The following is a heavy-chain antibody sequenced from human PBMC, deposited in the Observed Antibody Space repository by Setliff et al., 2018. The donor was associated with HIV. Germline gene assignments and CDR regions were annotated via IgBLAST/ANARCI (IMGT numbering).Heavy chain of an antibody. Sequence: TGGSLRLSCAASGFTFSSYWMSWVRQAPGKGLEWVANIKQDGSEKYYVDSVKGRFTISRDNAKNSLYLQMTSLRAEDTAVYYCASSGSGSYINWFGPWGQGTLVTISS. CDR1: GFTFSSYW. D-gene: IGHD3-10*01. V-gene: IGHV3-7*02. CDR2: IKQDGSEK. J-gene: IGHJ5*02. CDR3: ASSGSGSYINWFGP.